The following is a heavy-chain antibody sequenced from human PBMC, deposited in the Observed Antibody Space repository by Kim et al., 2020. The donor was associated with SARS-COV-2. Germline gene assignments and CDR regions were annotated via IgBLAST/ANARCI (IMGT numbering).Heavy chain of an antibody. V-gene: IGHV3-11*03. J-gene: IGHJ4*02. D-gene: IGHD3-10*01. Sequence: ADSVRGRFTTPRDNAKNSRYWQMNRLGAEDTAVYYCARPYYYGSGSYYNYWGQGTLVTVSS. CDR3: ARPYYYGSGSYYNY.